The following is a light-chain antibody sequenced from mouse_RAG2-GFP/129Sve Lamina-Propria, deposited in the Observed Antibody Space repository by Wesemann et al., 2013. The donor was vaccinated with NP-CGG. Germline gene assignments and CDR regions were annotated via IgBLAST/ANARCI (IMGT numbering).Light chain of an antibody. Sequence: IVMTQSQKFMSTTVGDRVSITCKASQNVGTAVAWYQQKPGQSPKLLIYSASNRYTGVPDRFTGSGSGTDFTLTISNMQSEDLADYFCQQYSSYPFTFGSGTKLEIK. V-gene: IGKV6-13*01. CDR3: QQYSSYPFT. J-gene: IGKJ4*01. CDR2: SAS. CDR1: QNVGTA.